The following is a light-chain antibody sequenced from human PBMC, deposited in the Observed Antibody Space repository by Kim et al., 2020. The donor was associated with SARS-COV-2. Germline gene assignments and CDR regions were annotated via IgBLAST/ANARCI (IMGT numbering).Light chain of an antibody. Sequence: SYELTQPSSVSVSPGQTARITCSGDVLAKKYARWFQQKPGQAPVVVIYKDSERPSAIPERFSGSSSGTTVTLTINGAQVEDEADYYCYSAADNNLRVFGGGTQLTVL. CDR3: YSAADNNLRV. CDR2: KDS. V-gene: IGLV3-27*01. CDR1: VLAKKY. J-gene: IGLJ2*01.